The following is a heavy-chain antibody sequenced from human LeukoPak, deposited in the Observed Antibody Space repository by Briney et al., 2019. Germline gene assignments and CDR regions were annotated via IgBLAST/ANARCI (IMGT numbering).Heavy chain of an antibody. D-gene: IGHD3-10*01. V-gene: IGHV3-23*01. CDR2: LSGRGDNT. Sequence: GGSLRLSCAASGFTFSSYAMSWVRQAPGEGLEWVSSLSGRGDNTFYADSVKGQFTISRDNSENTLHLQMSSLRAEDTAVYYCAKAYYYGSGSYYVAFDCWGQGTLVTVSS. J-gene: IGHJ4*02. CDR3: AKAYYYGSGSYYVAFDC. CDR1: GFTFSSYA.